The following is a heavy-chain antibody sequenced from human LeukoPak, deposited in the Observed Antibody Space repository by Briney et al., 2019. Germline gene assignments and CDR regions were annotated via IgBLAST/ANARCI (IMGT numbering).Heavy chain of an antibody. CDR1: GGTFSSYV. J-gene: IGHJ6*03. D-gene: IGHD3-10*01. CDR3: ARQGYGSGRPRYYYYYMDV. V-gene: IGHV1-18*01. Sequence: ASVKVSCKASGGTFSSYVFNWVRQAPGQGLEWMGWISAYNGNTNYAQKLQGRVTMTTDTSTSTAYMELRSLRSDDTAVYYCARQGYGSGRPRYYYYYMDVWGKGTSVTISS. CDR2: ISAYNGNT.